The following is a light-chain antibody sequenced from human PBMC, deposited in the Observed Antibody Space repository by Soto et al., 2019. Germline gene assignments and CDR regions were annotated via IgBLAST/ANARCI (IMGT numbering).Light chain of an antibody. CDR3: QKYGGSFIT. Sequence: EIVLTQSPGTLSLSPGERGTLSCRASQSIVGNYLAWYQQKPGQAPRLLIYGASSRAAGIPDRFTGSGTGIDFTLTITRLEPEDFAVYSGQKYGGSFITFGHGTGLEMK. J-gene: IGKJ5*01. CDR2: GAS. CDR1: QSIVGNY. V-gene: IGKV3-20*01.